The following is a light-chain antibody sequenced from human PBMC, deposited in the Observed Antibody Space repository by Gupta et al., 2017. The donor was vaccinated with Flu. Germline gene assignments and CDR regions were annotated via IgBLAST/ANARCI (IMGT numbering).Light chain of an antibody. Sequence: SSLSESVGDRGTITCRASQSINSWLDWYEQKQGKAPKLLIYEVAKLERGVVSRFSGSGYGRKVSITISCRQQDDFASYHCQQYSSYSKYDFGQGTKVDIK. J-gene: IGKJ2*01. CDR1: QSINSW. CDR2: EVA. V-gene: IGKV1-5*03. CDR3: QQYSSYSKYD.